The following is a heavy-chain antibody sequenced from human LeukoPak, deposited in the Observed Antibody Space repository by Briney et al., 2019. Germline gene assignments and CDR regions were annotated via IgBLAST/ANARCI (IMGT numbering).Heavy chain of an antibody. Sequence: ASVKVSCKAFGFTFSIYNMHWVRQAPGQGLEWMGWINPNSGGTNYAQKFQGRVTMTRDTSISTAYMELSRLRSDDTAVYYCARAAIAPQANWFDPWGQGTLVTVSS. V-gene: IGHV1-2*02. J-gene: IGHJ5*02. CDR3: ARAAIAPQANWFDP. CDR2: INPNSGGT. CDR1: GFTFSIYN.